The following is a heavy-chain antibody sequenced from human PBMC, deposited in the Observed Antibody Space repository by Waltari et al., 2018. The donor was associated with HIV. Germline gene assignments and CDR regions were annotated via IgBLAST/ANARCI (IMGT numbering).Heavy chain of an antibody. Sequence: EVQLVVSGGGLVKPGGSLILYSAASGFTFRSSTMNLVGQAPGKVLEWVSSISSSSSYIYYADSVKGRFTISRDNAKNSLYLQMNSLRAEDTAVYYCARDFWGGYYYGMDVWGQGTTVTVSS. D-gene: IGHD3-16*01. CDR1: GFTFRSST. CDR2: ISSSSSYI. J-gene: IGHJ6*02. CDR3: ARDFWGGYYYGMDV. V-gene: IGHV3-21*01.